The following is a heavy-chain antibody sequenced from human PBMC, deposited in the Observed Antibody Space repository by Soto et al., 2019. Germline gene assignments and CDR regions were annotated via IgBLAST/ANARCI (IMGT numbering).Heavy chain of an antibody. CDR1: GFTFSDFY. Sequence: QVQLVESGGGLVKPGGSLRLSCAASGFTFSDFYMSWIRQAPGKGLEWISYISSGSTNIFYADSVKGRFTVSRDNXXXXXXXXXXXXXXXXXXXXXXXXXXXXXXXDYWGQGTLVTVSS. J-gene: IGHJ4*02. V-gene: IGHV3-11*01. CDR3: XXXXXXXXXDY. CDR2: ISSGSTNI.